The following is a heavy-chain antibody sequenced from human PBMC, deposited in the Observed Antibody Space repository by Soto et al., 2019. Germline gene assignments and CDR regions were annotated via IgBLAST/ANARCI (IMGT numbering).Heavy chain of an antibody. CDR1: GYTFTSYG. V-gene: IGHV1-18*01. CDR3: VRVNGVLRFLEWLPGPNSDY. CDR2: ISAYNGNT. D-gene: IGHD3-3*01. J-gene: IGHJ4*02. Sequence: VASVKVSCKASGYTFTSYGISWVRQAPGQGLEWMGWISAYNGNTNYAQKLQGRVTMTTDTSTSTAYMELRSLRSDDTAVYYCVRVNGVLRFLEWLPGPNSDYWGQGTLVTVSS.